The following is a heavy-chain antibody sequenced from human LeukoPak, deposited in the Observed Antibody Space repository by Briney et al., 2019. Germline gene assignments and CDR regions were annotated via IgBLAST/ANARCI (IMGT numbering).Heavy chain of an antibody. V-gene: IGHV1-24*01. Sequence: ASVKVSCKASGYTFTDYYMHWVRQAPGQGLERMGGFDPEDGETIYAQKFQGRVTMTEDTSTDTAYMELSSLRSEDTAVYYCATYIWFGERYEPIFDYWGQGTLVTVSS. CDR3: ATYIWFGERYEPIFDY. CDR2: FDPEDGET. D-gene: IGHD3-10*01. CDR1: GYTFTDYY. J-gene: IGHJ4*02.